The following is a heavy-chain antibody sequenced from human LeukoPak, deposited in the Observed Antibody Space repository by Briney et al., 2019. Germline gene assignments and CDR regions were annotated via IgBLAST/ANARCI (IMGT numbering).Heavy chain of an antibody. CDR1: GGSMSSYY. CDR2: IHYSGTT. CDR3: ARGSSAPDY. J-gene: IGHJ4*02. Sequence: TSETLSLTCTVSGGSMSSYYWSWIRQPPGKGLEWIGYIHYSGTTHYNPSLEGRVTISVDTSKNQFSLKLSSVTAADTAVYYCARGSSAPDYWGKGTLVTVSS. V-gene: IGHV4-59*01. D-gene: IGHD1-26*01.